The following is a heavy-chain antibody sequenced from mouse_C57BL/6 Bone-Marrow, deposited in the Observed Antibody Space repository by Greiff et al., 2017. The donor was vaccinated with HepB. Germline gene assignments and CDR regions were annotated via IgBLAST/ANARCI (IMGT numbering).Heavy chain of an antibody. Sequence: QVQLKESGPELVKPGASVNISCKASGYAFSSSWMHWVKQRPGKGLEWIGRIYPGDGDTNYNGTFKGKATLTADKSSSTAYLQLSSLTSEDSAVYCCARGVTTGVARYWYVEGWGTGTTVTGAS. CDR3: ARGVTTGVARYWYVEG. CDR2: IYPGDGDT. J-gene: IGHJ1*03. CDR1: GYAFSSSW. V-gene: IGHV1-82*01. D-gene: IGHD1-1*01.